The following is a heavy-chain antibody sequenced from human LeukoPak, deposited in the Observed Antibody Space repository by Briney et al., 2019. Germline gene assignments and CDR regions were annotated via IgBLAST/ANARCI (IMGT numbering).Heavy chain of an antibody. D-gene: IGHD5-18*01. CDR2: ISSSGSTI. V-gene: IGHV3-48*04. CDR3: ARPGEDGYSYGYDY. J-gene: IGHJ4*02. CDR1: GFTFSSYW. Sequence: EGSLRLSCAASGFTFSSYWMSWVRQAPGKGLEWVSYISSSGSTIYYADSVKGRFTISRDNAKNSLYLQMNSLRAEDTAVYYCARPGEDGYSYGYDYWGQGTLVTVSS.